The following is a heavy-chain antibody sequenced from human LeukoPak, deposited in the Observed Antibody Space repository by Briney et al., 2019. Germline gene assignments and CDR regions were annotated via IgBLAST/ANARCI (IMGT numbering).Heavy chain of an antibody. J-gene: IGHJ4*02. CDR2: ISPSSSRI. CDR1: GFTFSSYN. V-gene: IGHV3-48*04. Sequence: GGSLRLSCAASGFTFSSYNMNWVRQAPGKGLEWVSYISPSSSRIDYAASVRGRFTISRDNAKSSLYLQMNSLSTDDTAVYYCARINYVSSGWGAPFDDWGQGTLVTVSS. CDR3: ARINYVSSGWGAPFDD. D-gene: IGHD3-16*01.